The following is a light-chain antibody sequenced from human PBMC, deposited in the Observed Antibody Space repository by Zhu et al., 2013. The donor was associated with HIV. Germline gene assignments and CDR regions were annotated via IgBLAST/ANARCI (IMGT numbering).Light chain of an antibody. CDR2: EVN. V-gene: IGLV2-23*02. Sequence: QSALTQPASVSGSPGQSITISCTGSTSDFGINNYVSWYQQNPGKAPKLIIYEVNNRPSGISNRFSGSKSGKTASLTISGLQAEDEADYYCCSYAGESTYVFGTGTTVTVL. J-gene: IGLJ1*01. CDR1: TSDFGINNY. CDR3: CSYAGESTYV.